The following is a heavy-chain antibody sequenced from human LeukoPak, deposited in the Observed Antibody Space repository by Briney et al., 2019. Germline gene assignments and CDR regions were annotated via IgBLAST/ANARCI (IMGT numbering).Heavy chain of an antibody. CDR3: ARLAQMTLVRGQSYYYHAMDV. CDR2: IHYSGTS. CDR1: GDSISGQY. Sequence: SETLSLTCTVSGDSISGQYWSWVRQPPGKGLEWGGYIHYSGTSNYNPSLKNVAIISVDTSKNEFSLKLSSVTAADTAAYYCARLAQMTLVRGQSYYYHAMDVWGQGTTVTVSS. D-gene: IGHD3-10*01. J-gene: IGHJ6*02. V-gene: IGHV4-59*08.